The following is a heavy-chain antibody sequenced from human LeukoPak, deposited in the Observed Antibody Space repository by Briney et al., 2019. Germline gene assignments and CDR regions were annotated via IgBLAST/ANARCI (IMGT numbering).Heavy chain of an antibody. CDR2: LYPGDSDT. V-gene: IGHV5-51*01. J-gene: IGHJ4*02. CDR1: GYNFTNYW. D-gene: IGHD2-2*01. CDR3: ARGYCRSTSCYGDFDF. Sequence: GESLKISCKVSGYNFTNYWIGWVRQMPGKGLDWMGILYPGDSDTRYSPSFQGQVTISADKSISTAYLQWSSLKASDTAIYYCARGYCRSTSCYGDFDFWGQGTLGTVS.